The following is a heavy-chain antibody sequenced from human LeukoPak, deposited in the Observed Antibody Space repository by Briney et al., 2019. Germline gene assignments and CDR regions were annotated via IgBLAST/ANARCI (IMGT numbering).Heavy chain of an antibody. CDR3: ARVPWLLPFDY. CDR1: GYSISSGYY. D-gene: IGHD4-23*01. CDR2: IYHSGST. Sequence: SETLSLTCTVSGYSISSGYYWGWIRQPPGKGLEWIGSIYHSGSTYYNPSLKSRVTLSVDTSKNQFSLKLSSVTAADTAVYYCARVPWLLPFDYWGQGTLVTVSS. V-gene: IGHV4-38-2*02. J-gene: IGHJ4*02.